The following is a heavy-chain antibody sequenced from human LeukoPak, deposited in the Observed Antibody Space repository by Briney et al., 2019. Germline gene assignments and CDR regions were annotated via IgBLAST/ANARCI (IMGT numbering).Heavy chain of an antibody. D-gene: IGHD6-19*01. Sequence: GGSLRLSCAASGFTFSKYWMSWVRQAPGKGLEWVANIRQDGSDIYYVDSVKGRFTISRDNSKNTLYLQMNSLRAEDTAVYYCAKEGYSSGWYETQPNWGQGTMVTVSS. CDR1: GFTFSKYW. CDR3: AKEGYSSGWYETQPN. V-gene: IGHV3-7*03. J-gene: IGHJ3*01. CDR2: IRQDGSDI.